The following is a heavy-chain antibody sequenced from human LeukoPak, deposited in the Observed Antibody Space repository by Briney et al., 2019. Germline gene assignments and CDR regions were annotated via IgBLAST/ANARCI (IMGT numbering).Heavy chain of an antibody. CDR1: GFTFSSHA. J-gene: IGHJ4*02. CDR2: IRGSSDVI. CDR3: AKGQSASSTFDC. Sequence: GGSLRLSCAASGFTFSSHAMSWVRQAPGKGLEWVSLIRGSSDVIEYADSVRGRFTISRDNSKNTVSLQLNNLRAEDMALYYCAKGQSASSTFDCWGQGTLVTVSS. V-gene: IGHV3-23*01.